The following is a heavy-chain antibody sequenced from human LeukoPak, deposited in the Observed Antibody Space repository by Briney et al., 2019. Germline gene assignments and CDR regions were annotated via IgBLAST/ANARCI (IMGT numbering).Heavy chain of an antibody. V-gene: IGHV5-51*01. CDR2: IYTGDSDT. D-gene: IGHD3-10*01. CDR1: GYSFTSYC. Sequence: GEALKISCKGSGYSFTSYCIGWVRPMPREGLEWMGIIYTGDSDTRYSTSFQGQVTISAEKSLSTAYLQWSSLKAWDTAMYYCARRGQDGSGSYYFDYWGQGTLVTVSS. CDR3: ARRGQDGSGSYYFDY. J-gene: IGHJ4*02.